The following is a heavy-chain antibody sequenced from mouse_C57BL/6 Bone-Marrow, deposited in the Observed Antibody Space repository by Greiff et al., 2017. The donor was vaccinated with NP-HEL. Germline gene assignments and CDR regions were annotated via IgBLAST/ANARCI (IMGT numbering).Heavy chain of an antibody. CDR2: IRNKANGYTT. D-gene: IGHD1-1*01. Sequence: EVKLVESGGGLVQPGGSLSLSCAASGFTFTDYYMSWVRQPPGKALEWLGFIRNKANGYTTEYSASVKGRFTISRDNSQSILYLQMNALRAEDSATYYCARSPYYYGSSPVDFDYWGQGTTLTVSS. V-gene: IGHV7-3*01. J-gene: IGHJ2*01. CDR3: ARSPYYYGSSPVDFDY. CDR1: GFTFTDYY.